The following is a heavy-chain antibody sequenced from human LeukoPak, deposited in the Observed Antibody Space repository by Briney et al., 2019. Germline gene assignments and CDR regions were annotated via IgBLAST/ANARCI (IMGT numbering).Heavy chain of an antibody. CDR2: INPSGGST. V-gene: IGHV1-46*01. J-gene: IGHJ6*03. Sequence: ASVKVSCKASGYTFTSYYMHWVRQAPGQGLEWMGIINPSGGSTSYAQKFQGRVTMTTDTSTSTAYMELRSLRSDDTAVYYCAREAYYGSGSYQYYYYYMDVWGKGTTVTVSS. D-gene: IGHD3-10*01. CDR1: GYTFTSYY. CDR3: AREAYYGSGSYQYYYYYMDV.